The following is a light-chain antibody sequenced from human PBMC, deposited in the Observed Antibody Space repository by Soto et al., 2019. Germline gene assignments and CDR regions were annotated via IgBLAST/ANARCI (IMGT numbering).Light chain of an antibody. CDR2: DAS. Sequence: DIQMTQSPSSLSASVGDRVASACQASQDISNYLHWYQQKPGKAPKLLIYDASNLETGVPSRFSGSGSGTDFTFTISSLQPEGIATYYCQQYDNFPRAINFGQGTRLEIK. CDR1: QDISNY. V-gene: IGKV1-33*01. J-gene: IGKJ5*01. CDR3: QQYDNFPRAIN.